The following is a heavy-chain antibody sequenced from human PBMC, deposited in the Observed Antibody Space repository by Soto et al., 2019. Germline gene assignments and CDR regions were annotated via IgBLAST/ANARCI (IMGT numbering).Heavy chain of an antibody. Sequence: QVQLVESGGGVVQPGTSLRLSCVVSGFTLSNTGVHWVRQAPGKGLEWVAMISHDGFSQHYVDSVRGRFTISRDNSKNTLYLQMDSLRPEDTSVYYCAKDWGSSGWFNGFDSWGQGTLVIVSS. CDR1: GFTLSNTG. J-gene: IGHJ5*01. CDR2: ISHDGFSQ. V-gene: IGHV3-30*18. D-gene: IGHD6-13*01. CDR3: AKDWGSSGWFNGFDS.